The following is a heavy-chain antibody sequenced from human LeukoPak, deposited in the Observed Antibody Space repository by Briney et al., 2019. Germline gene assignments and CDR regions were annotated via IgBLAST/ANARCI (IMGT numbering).Heavy chain of an antibody. CDR2: IPYDGNNK. V-gene: IGHV3-30*09. CDR3: ASSRFDWLPYFEY. CDR1: RLTFSSYA. J-gene: IGHJ4*02. Sequence: PGGSLRLSCAASRLTFSSYAMHWVRQPPGKGLELVAVIPYDGNNKYYADSVRGRFAISRDNSKNTLYLQMNSLRPEDTAVYYCASSRFDWLPYFEYWGQGTLVTVSS. D-gene: IGHD3-9*01.